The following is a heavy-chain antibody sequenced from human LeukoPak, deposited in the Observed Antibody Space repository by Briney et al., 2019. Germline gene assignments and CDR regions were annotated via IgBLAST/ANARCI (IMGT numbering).Heavy chain of an antibody. D-gene: IGHD6-13*01. V-gene: IGHV4-34*01. CDR1: GGSFSGYY. Sequence: PSETLSLTCAVYGGSFSGYYWSWIRQTPGKAREWIGEINHSGSINYNPSLKSRVTISVDTPKNQFSLKLSSVTAADTAVYYCASEQQLDSPLDYYYMDVWGKGTTVTVSS. CDR3: ASEQQLDSPLDYYYMDV. J-gene: IGHJ6*03. CDR2: INHSGSI.